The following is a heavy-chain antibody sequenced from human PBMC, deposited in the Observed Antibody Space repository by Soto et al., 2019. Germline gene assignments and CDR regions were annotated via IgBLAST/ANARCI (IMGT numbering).Heavy chain of an antibody. J-gene: IGHJ6*02. V-gene: IGHV5-10-1*01. Sequence: GESLKISCKGSGYSFTSYWISWVRQMPGKGLEWMGRIDPSDSYTNYSPSFQGRVTISADKPISTAYLQWSSLKASDTAMYYCARAPALGLYYYGMDVWGQGTTVTVSS. D-gene: IGHD2-2*01. CDR1: GYSFTSYW. CDR3: ARAPALGLYYYGMDV. CDR2: IDPSDSYT.